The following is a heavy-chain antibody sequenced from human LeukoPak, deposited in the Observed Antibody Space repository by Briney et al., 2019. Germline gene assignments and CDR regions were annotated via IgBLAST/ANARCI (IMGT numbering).Heavy chain of an antibody. CDR1: GFTFSSYS. D-gene: IGHD3-3*01. CDR2: ISSSSSYI. CDR3: AREPSYDFRVDY. J-gene: IGHJ4*02. V-gene: IGHV3-21*01. Sequence: PGGSLRLSCAASGFTFSSYSMDWVRQAPGKGLEWVSSISSSSSYIYYADSVKGRFTISRDNAKNSLYLQMNSLRAEDTAVCYCAREPSYDFRVDYWGQGTLVTVSS.